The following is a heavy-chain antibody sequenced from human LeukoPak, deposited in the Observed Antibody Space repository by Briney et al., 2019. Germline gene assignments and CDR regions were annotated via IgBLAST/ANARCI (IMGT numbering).Heavy chain of an antibody. CDR2: IIPIFGTA. D-gene: IGHD1-26*01. V-gene: IGHV1-69*05. Sequence: SVKVSCKASGGTFSSYAISWVRQAPGQGLEWMGGIIPIFGTANYAQKFQGRVTITTDESTSTAYMELSSLRSEDTAVYYCAREGIVGAQTLGFFDYWGQGTLVTVSS. CDR1: GGTFSSYA. J-gene: IGHJ4*02. CDR3: AREGIVGAQTLGFFDY.